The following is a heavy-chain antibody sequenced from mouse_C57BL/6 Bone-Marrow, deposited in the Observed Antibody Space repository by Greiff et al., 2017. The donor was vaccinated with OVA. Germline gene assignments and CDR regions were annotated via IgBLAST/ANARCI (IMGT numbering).Heavy chain of an antibody. Sequence: QVQLQQSGAELVRPGTSVKVSCKASGYAFTNYLIEWVKQRPGQGLEWIGVINPGSGGTNYNEKFKGKATLTADKSSSTAYMQLSSLTSEDSAVYFCARGGITTVVATYAMDYWGQGTSVTVSS. CDR3: ARGGITTVVATYAMDY. CDR2: INPGSGGT. J-gene: IGHJ4*01. D-gene: IGHD1-1*01. CDR1: GYAFTNYL. V-gene: IGHV1-54*01.